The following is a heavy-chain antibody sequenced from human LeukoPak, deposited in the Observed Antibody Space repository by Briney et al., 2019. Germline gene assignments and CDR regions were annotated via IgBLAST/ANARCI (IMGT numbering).Heavy chain of an antibody. CDR2: IYYSGST. J-gene: IGHJ4*02. Sequence: SETLSLTCTVSGGSISTSSYYWGWIRQPPGKGLEWIGYIYYSGSTNYNPSLKSRVTISVDTSKNQFSLKLSSVTAADTAVYYCARDHLGFDYWGQGTLVTVSS. CDR3: ARDHLGFDY. CDR1: GGSISTSSYY. V-gene: IGHV4-61*01.